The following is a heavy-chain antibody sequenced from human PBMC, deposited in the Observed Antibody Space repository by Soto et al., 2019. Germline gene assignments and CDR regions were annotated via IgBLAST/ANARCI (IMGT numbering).Heavy chain of an antibody. D-gene: IGHD5-12*01. V-gene: IGHV1-2*04. J-gene: IGHJ6*02. CDR1: GYPFPGYY. CDR2: INPNGGGT. CDR3: ARGHSGYEDPNGMDV. Sequence: GSSVKVSCKASGYPFPGYYMHWVRQAPGQGLEWMGGINPNGGGTNYAQKFQGWVTMTRDTSISTDYMELSRLRSDDTAVYYCARGHSGYEDPNGMDVWGQGTTVTVSS.